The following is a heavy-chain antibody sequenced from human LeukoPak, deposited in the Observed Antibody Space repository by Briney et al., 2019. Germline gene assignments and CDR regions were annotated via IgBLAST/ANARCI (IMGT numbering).Heavy chain of an antibody. CDR1: GYTFTSYG. Sequence: ASVKVSCKASGYTFTSYGFSWVRQAPGHGLEWMGWISGNNNNADYAQKFQGRVTMTTDISTSTAYMELSGLRSDDTAVYYCAREILWFGDLLTYFLDVWGQGTTVTVSS. J-gene: IGHJ6*02. CDR2: ISGNNNNA. CDR3: AREILWFGDLLTYFLDV. V-gene: IGHV1-18*01. D-gene: IGHD3-10*01.